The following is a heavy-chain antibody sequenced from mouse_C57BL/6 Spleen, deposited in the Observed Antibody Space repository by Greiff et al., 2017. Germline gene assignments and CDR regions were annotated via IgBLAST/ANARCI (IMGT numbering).Heavy chain of an antibody. J-gene: IGHJ4*01. V-gene: IGHV1-55*01. CDR3: AREDYGDSCYAMDY. CDR2: IYPGSGST. Sequence: QVQLQQSGAELVKPGASVKMSCKASGYTFTSYWISWVKQRPGQGLEWMGVIYPGSGSTNYNEKFKSKATMTVDTSSSTAYMQLSSLTSEDSAVYYCAREDYGDSCYAMDYWGQGTSVTVYS. CDR1: GYTFTSYW. D-gene: IGHD2-13*01.